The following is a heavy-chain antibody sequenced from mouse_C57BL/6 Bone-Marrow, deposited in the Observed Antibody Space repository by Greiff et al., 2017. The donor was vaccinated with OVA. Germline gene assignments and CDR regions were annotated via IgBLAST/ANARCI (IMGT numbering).Heavy chain of an antibody. Sequence: VQLQQSGAELVRPGASVKLSCKASGYTFTDYYINWVKQRPGQGLEWIARIYPGSGNTYYNEKFKGKATLTAEKSSSTAYMQLSSLTSEDSAVYFCAREEGSRNYWGQGTTLTVSS. J-gene: IGHJ2*01. CDR3: AREEGSRNY. CDR2: IYPGSGNT. D-gene: IGHD1-1*01. CDR1: GYTFTDYY. V-gene: IGHV1-76*01.